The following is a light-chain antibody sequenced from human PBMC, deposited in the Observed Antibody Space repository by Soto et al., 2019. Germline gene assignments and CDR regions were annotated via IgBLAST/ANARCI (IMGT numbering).Light chain of an antibody. J-gene: IGKJ5*01. V-gene: IGKV3-20*01. CDR3: QQYGSSPRIT. CDR2: GAS. CDR1: QSVSSSY. Sequence: IMMTQSPATLSVSLGERATLSCRASQSVSSSYLAWYQQKPGQAPRLLIYGASSRATGIPDRFSGSGSGTDFTLTISRLEPEDFAVYYCQQYGSSPRITFGQGTRLEIK.